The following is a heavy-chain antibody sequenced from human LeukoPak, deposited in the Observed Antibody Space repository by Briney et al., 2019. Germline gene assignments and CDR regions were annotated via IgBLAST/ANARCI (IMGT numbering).Heavy chain of an antibody. V-gene: IGHV4-59*01. Sequence: SETLSPTCTVSGGSISSYYWSWIRQPPGKGLEWIGYIYYSGSTNYNPSLKSRVTISVDTSKNQFSLKLSSVTAADTAVYYCARAESGSWGVDYFDYWGQGTLVTVSS. CDR2: IYYSGST. CDR1: GGSISSYY. CDR3: ARAESGSWGVDYFDY. J-gene: IGHJ4*02. D-gene: IGHD1-26*01.